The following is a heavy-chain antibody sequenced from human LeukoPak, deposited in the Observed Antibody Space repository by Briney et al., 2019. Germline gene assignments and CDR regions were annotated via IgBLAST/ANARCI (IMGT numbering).Heavy chain of an antibody. Sequence: GGSLRLSCAASGFTVSSNYMSWVRQAPGKGLEWVSAISGSGGSTYYADSVKGRFTISRDNSKNTLYLQMNSLRAEDTAVYYCAKDPLIEQNSDYWGQGTLVTVSS. J-gene: IGHJ4*02. CDR1: GFTVSSNY. CDR2: ISGSGGST. V-gene: IGHV3-23*01. CDR3: AKDPLIEQNSDY. D-gene: IGHD3-16*01.